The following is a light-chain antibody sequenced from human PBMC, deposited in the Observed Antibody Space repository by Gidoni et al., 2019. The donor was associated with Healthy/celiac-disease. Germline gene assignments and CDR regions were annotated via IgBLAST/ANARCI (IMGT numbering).Light chain of an antibody. J-gene: IGKJ1*01. Sequence: DIQMTQSPSSLSASVGDRVTITCRASQSISSYLNWYQQKPGKAPKLLIYAASSLQSGVPSRFSGRGCGTEFTLNISSLQPEDFATYYGQQSYSTPWTFGQXTKVEIK. CDR1: QSISSY. CDR3: QQSYSTPWT. CDR2: AAS. V-gene: IGKV1-39*01.